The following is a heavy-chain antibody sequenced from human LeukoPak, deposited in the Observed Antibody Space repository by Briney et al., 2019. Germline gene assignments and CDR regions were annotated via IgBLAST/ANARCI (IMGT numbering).Heavy chain of an antibody. CDR1: GGTFSSYA. J-gene: IGHJ6*02. V-gene: IGHV1-69*04. Sequence: SVKVSCKASGGTFSSYAISWVRQAPGQGLEWMGRISPILGIANYAQKFQGRVTITADKSTSTAYMELSSLRSEDTAVYYCARDYAVGSHVHYYYYYGMDVWGQGTTVTVSS. CDR3: ARDYAVGSHVHYYYYYGMDV. CDR2: ISPILGIA. D-gene: IGHD2-2*01.